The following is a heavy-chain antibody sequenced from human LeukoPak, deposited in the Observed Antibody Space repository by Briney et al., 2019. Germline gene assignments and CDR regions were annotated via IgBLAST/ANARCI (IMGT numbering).Heavy chain of an antibody. CDR3: AKEMRYSYGHRTGVSSYFDY. Sequence: GGSLRLSCAASGFTFSSYAMSWVRQAPGKGLEWVSAISGSGGSTYYADSVKGRFTISRDNSKNTLYLQMNSLRAEDTAVYYCAKEMRYSYGHRTGVSSYFDYWGQGTLVTVSS. CDR2: ISGSGGST. V-gene: IGHV3-23*01. D-gene: IGHD5-18*01. CDR1: GFTFSSYA. J-gene: IGHJ4*02.